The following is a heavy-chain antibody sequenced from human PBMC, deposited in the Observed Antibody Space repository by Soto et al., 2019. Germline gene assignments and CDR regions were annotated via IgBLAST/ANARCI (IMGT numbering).Heavy chain of an antibody. D-gene: IGHD1-1*01. V-gene: IGHV1-3*01. Sequence: ASVKVSCKASGYTFTSYAMHWVRQAPGQRLEWMGWINAGNGNTKYSQKFQGRVTITRDTSASTAYMELSSLRSEDTAVYYCARDPTGTSSYNWFDPWGQGTLVTVPS. CDR2: INAGNGNT. J-gene: IGHJ5*02. CDR3: ARDPTGTSSYNWFDP. CDR1: GYTFTSYA.